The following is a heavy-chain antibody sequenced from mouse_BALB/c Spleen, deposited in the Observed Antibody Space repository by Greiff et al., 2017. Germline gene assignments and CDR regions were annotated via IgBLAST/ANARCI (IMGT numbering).Heavy chain of an antibody. Sequence: EVQLQESGPGLVKPSQSLSLTCSVTGYSITSGYYWNWIRQFPGNKLEWMGYISYDGSNNYNPSLKNRISITRDTSKNQFFLKLNSVTTEDTATYYCARYYYGSYWYFDVWGAGTTVTVSS. J-gene: IGHJ1*01. CDR2: ISYDGSN. D-gene: IGHD1-1*01. V-gene: IGHV3-6*02. CDR3: ARYYYGSYWYFDV. CDR1: GYSITSGYY.